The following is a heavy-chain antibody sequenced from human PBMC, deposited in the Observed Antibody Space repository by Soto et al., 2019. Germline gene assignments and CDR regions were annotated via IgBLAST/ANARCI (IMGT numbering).Heavy chain of an antibody. Sequence: QLHLVQSGAVVKKPGASVTVSCSASGYPVTAYYMHWVRQAPGRGLEWMGGINPATGAAKYTQTFQGRVSMTRHTSTSTGFMELSGLTSEGTAVFYCARGGGVGVAGSAAFDMWGQGTLVTVSS. CDR3: ARGGGVGVAGSAAFDM. CDR2: INPATGAA. J-gene: IGHJ3*02. V-gene: IGHV1-2*02. CDR1: GYPVTAYY. D-gene: IGHD3-3*01.